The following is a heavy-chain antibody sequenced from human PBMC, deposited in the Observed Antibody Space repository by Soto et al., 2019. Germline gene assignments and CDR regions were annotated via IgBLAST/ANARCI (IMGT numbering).Heavy chain of an antibody. D-gene: IGHD2-15*01. CDR3: ARGGIFCSGGSCYTDAFDI. CDR1: GFTFSSYE. Sequence: GGSLRLSCAASGFTFSSYEMNWVRQAPGKGLEWVSYISGSGSTIYYADSVKGRFTISRDNAKNSLYLQMNSLRAEDTAVYYCARGGIFCSGGSCYTDAFDIWGQGTMVTV. CDR2: ISGSGSTI. J-gene: IGHJ3*02. V-gene: IGHV3-48*03.